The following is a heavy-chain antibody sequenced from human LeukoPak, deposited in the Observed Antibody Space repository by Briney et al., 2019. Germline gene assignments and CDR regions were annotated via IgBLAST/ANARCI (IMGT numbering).Heavy chain of an antibody. CDR1: GYTFISHG. D-gene: IGHD3-10*01. CDR2: ISTYNGNT. J-gene: IGHJ4*02. Sequence: ASVKVSCKASGYTFISHGITWVRQAPGQGLEWMGWISTYNGNTNYAQKIQGRVTMTTDTSTSTAYMELRSLRSDDTAVYYCAGGSDFYGSGSSPVFDYWGQGTLVTVSS. V-gene: IGHV1-18*01. CDR3: AGGSDFYGSGSSPVFDY.